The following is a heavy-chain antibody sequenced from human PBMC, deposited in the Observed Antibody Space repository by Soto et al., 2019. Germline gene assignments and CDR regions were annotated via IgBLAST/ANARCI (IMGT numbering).Heavy chain of an antibody. J-gene: IGHJ6*02. CDR1: GGTFSSYA. D-gene: IGHD4-4*01. CDR2: IIPIFGTA. V-gene: IGHV1-69*12. CDR3: ASRTETYSYYYYGMDV. Sequence: QVQLVQSGAEVKKPGSSAKVSCKASGGTFSSYAISWVQQAPGQGLEWMGGIIPIFGTANYAQKFQGRVTITADESTSTAYMELSSLRAEDTAVYYCASRTETYSYYYYGMDVWGQGTTVTVSS.